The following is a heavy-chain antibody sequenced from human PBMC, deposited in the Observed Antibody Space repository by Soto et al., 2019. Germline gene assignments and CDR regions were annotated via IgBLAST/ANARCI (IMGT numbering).Heavy chain of an antibody. CDR1: GGSLSNYA. J-gene: IGHJ4*01. D-gene: IGHD3-3*01. CDR2: SIPLYGTG. V-gene: IGHV1-69*06. CDR3: ATGLWSGRIAYYFDY. Sequence: QVQLVQSGAEVKKPGSSVKVSCKASGGSLSNYAINWVRQAPGQRLAGMGGSIPLYGTGNYAAALQDRVTFTADKATSTAYMEVSSLRSDDMAVYYCATGLWSGRIAYYFDYWGPGTLVTVSS.